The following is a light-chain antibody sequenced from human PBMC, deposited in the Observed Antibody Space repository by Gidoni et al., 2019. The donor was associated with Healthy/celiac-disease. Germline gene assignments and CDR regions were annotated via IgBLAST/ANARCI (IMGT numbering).Light chain of an antibody. V-gene: IGKV1-5*03. J-gene: IGKJ2*01. CDR2: KAS. Sequence: DIQMTQSPSTLSASVGDRVTITCRASQSISSWLAWYQQKPGKAPKLLIYKASSLESGVPSRFSGSGSGTEFTLTISSLQPDDFATYYCQQYNSYSRLFXQXTKLEIK. CDR1: QSISSW. CDR3: QQYNSYSRL.